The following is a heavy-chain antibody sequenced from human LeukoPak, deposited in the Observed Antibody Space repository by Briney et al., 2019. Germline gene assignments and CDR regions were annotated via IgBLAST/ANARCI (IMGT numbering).Heavy chain of an antibody. CDR1: GDSISSSSYY. CDR3: ARDRYYDSSGCFDY. D-gene: IGHD3-22*01. V-gene: IGHV4-39*07. J-gene: IGHJ4*02. CDR2: IYHSGST. Sequence: SETLSLTCTVSGDSISSSSYYWGWIRQPPGKGLEWIGSIYHSGSTYYNPSLKSRVTISVDTSKNQFSLKLSSVTAADTAVYYCARDRYYDSSGCFDYWGQGTLVTVSS.